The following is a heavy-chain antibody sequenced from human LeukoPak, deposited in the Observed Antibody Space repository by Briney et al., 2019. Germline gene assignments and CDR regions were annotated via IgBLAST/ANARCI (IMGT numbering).Heavy chain of an antibody. CDR1: GFIFTDYW. V-gene: IGHV3-74*03. J-gene: IGHJ4*02. CDR3: ARDRVGTEWNYHQMFDS. D-gene: IGHD1-7*01. CDR2: ISPDESDV. Sequence: GGSLRLSCAASGFIFTDYWMHWVRQVPEKGLVWVARISPDESDVTYADSVKGRFTISGDNAKNTLYLQMNSLRVEDTAVYYCARDRVGTEWNYHQMFDSWGQGPLVTVSS.